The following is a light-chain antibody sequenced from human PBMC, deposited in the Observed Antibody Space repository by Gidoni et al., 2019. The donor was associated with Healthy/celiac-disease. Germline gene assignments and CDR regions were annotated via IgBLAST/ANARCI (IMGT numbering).Light chain of an antibody. CDR2: DAS. V-gene: IGKV3-11*01. J-gene: IGKJ4*01. Sequence: EIVLTPSPATLSLSPGERATLSCSASQSFSSYLAWYQQKPGQAPRLLIYDASNRATGIPARFSGSGSGTDFTLTISSLEPEDFAVYYCQQRSNWPRLTFGGGTKVEIK. CDR3: QQRSNWPRLT. CDR1: QSFSSY.